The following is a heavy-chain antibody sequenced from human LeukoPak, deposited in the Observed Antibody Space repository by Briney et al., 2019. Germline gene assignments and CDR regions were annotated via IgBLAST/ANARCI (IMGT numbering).Heavy chain of an antibody. J-gene: IGHJ4*02. CDR2: INPNSGGT. CDR1: GYTFTGYY. V-gene: IGHV1-2*06. CDR3: ARSHPTAVVAATLYYFDY. Sequence: ASVKVSCKASGYTFTGYYMRWVRQAPGQGLEWMGRINPNSGGTNYAQKFQGRVTMTRDTSISTAYMELSRLRSDDTAVYYCARSHPTAVVAATLYYFDYWGQGTLVTVSS. D-gene: IGHD2-15*01.